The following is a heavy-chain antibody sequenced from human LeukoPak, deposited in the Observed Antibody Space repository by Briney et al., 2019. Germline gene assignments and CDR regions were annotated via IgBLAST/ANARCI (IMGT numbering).Heavy chain of an antibody. J-gene: IGHJ4*02. D-gene: IGHD3-10*01. CDR3: ARGSGNSSDY. V-gene: IGHV3-48*02. CDR2: ISSSSSAM. CDR1: GFTFSSYS. Sequence: GGSLRLSCAASGFTFSSYSMSWVRQAPGKGLEWVSYISSSSSAMYYADSMKGRFTISRDNAKNSLYLQMNNLRDEDTAVYYCARGSGNSSDYWGQGALVTVSS.